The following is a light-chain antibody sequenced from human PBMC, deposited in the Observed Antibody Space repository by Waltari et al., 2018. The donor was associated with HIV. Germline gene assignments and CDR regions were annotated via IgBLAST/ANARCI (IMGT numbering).Light chain of an antibody. Sequence: SYELTQPLSVSVALGQTARITCGGTNIGYKSVHWYQQKTGQAPVLVIYNDKFRPSGIPERFSGSKSGNTATLTITGAQAGDEADYFCQVWDTTTVFGGGTNLTVL. CDR1: NIGYKS. CDR2: NDK. CDR3: QVWDTTTV. J-gene: IGLJ2*01. V-gene: IGLV3-9*02.